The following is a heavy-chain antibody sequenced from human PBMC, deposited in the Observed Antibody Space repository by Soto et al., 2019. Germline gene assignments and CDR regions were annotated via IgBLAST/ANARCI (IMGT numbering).Heavy chain of an antibody. D-gene: IGHD3-10*02. Sequence: GSLRLSCAASGFTFSRFSMHWVRQAPGKGLAWVAVISYDGSNTHYAESVKGRFNISRDDSKNTVYLQMNNLRGEGSAVYYCARDHGMFLSYYYYGMDVWGQGTTVTVSS. V-gene: IGHV3-30-3*01. CDR1: GFTFSRFS. CDR3: ARDHGMFLSYYYYGMDV. J-gene: IGHJ6*02. CDR2: ISYDGSNT.